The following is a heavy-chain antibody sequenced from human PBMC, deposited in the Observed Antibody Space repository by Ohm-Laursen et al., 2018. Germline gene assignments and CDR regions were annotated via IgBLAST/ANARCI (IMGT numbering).Heavy chain of an antibody. CDR3: AVSEVRYSFTYLADF. CDR1: DKSINKYY. Sequence: TLSLTCAVTDKSINKYYWSWLRQPAGKGLEYIGRILFSGDTNPDYNPSLKSRVTMSVDTSKNQFSLKLTSVTAADTAVYYCAVSEVRYSFTYLADFWGQGTLVTVPS. V-gene: IGHV4-59*10. CDR2: ILFSGDT. D-gene: IGHD3-9*01. J-gene: IGHJ4*02.